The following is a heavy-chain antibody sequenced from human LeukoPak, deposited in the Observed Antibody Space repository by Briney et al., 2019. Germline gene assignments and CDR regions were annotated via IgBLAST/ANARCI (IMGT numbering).Heavy chain of an antibody. D-gene: IGHD6-19*01. J-gene: IGHJ5*02. CDR2: LSWNDDK. V-gene: IGHV2-5*01. Sequence: SGPTLVKPTQTVTLTCTFSGFSLSTSGVGVGWIRQAPGKALEWLALLSWNDDKRYSPPLKSRLTITKEPSQNPVVLTMTHMDPVDTPTYSRPHSIIDSRWYFCGFAPWGQGTLVTVSS. CDR1: GFSLSTSGVG. CDR3: PHSIIDSRWYFCGFAP.